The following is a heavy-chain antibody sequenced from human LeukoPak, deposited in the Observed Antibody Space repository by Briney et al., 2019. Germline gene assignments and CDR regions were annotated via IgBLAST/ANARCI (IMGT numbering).Heavy chain of an antibody. V-gene: IGHV4-34*01. CDR3: ASALWFGPFDY. Sequence: SETLSLTCAVYGGSFSGYYWSWIRQPPGKGLEWIGEINHSGSTNYNPSLKSRVTISVDTSKNQFSLKLSSVTAADTAVYYCASALWFGPFDYWGQGTLVTVSS. J-gene: IGHJ4*02. CDR1: GGSFSGYY. D-gene: IGHD3-10*01. CDR2: INHSGST.